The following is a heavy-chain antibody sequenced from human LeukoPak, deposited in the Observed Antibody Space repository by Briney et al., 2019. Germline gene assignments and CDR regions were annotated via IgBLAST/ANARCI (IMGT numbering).Heavy chain of an antibody. CDR2: IWYDGSNK. Sequence: PGGSLRLSCAASGFTFSSYGMHWVRQAPGKGLEWVAVIWYDGSNKYYADSVKGRFTISRDNSKNTLYLQMNSLRAEDTAVYYCAKVPSWGDFYPELDYWGQGTLVTVSS. CDR1: GFTFSSYG. J-gene: IGHJ4*02. CDR3: AKVPSWGDFYPELDY. D-gene: IGHD2-21*02. V-gene: IGHV3-33*06.